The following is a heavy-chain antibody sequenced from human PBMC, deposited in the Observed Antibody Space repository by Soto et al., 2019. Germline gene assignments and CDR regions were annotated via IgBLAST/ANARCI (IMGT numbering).Heavy chain of an antibody. CDR3: ARGGVAMGLY. Sequence: QVQLVQSGAEVKKPGASVKVSCKASGYTFTSYDINWVRQATGQGHEWMGWMKPNSGNKGYAQKFQARFTMTRHTSISTADMELSSLRSEDTAVYYFARGGVAMGLYWGQGTLVTVSS. CDR2: MKPNSGNK. V-gene: IGHV1-8*01. J-gene: IGHJ4*02. D-gene: IGHD3-3*01. CDR1: GYTFTSYD.